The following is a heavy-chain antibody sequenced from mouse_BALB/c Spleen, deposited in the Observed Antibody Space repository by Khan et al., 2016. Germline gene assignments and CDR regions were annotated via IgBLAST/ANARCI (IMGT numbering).Heavy chain of an antibody. Sequence: VQLQQPGAELVRSGASVKLSCIASAFNIKDYYIHWVKQRPEQGLEWIGWIDPESGDTEYVPKFQGKATVTADTSSHTAYLQLSSLTSENSAVYYSNAIYYGNYIYFDYWGQGTTRTVSS. CDR3: NAIYYGNYIYFDY. D-gene: IGHD2-1*01. J-gene: IGHJ2*01. V-gene: IGHV14-4*02. CDR1: AFNIKDYY. CDR2: IDPESGDT.